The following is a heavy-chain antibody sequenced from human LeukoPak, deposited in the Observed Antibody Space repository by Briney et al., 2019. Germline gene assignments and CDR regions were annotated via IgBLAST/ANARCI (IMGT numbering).Heavy chain of an antibody. V-gene: IGHV5-51*01. CDR3: ARRSIAAAGMVNWFDP. Sequence: GESLKISCKGSGYSFTSYWIGWVRQMPGKGLEWMGIIYPGDSDTRYSPSLQGQVTISADKSISTAYLQWSSLKASDTAMYYCARRSIAAAGMVNWFDPWGQGTLVTISS. D-gene: IGHD6-13*01. CDR2: IYPGDSDT. J-gene: IGHJ5*02. CDR1: GYSFTSYW.